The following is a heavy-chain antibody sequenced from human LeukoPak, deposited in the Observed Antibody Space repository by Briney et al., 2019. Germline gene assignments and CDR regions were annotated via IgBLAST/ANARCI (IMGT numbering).Heavy chain of an antibody. CDR3: ARGEQTDFIVGARYHFDY. CDR1: GGSISSYY. CDR2: IYTSGST. Sequence: PSETLSLTCTVSGGSISSYYWSWIRQPAGKGLEWIGRIYTSGSTNYNPSLKSRVTMSVDTSKNQFSLKLSSVIAADTAVYYCARGEQTDFIVGARYHFDYWGQGTLVTVSS. V-gene: IGHV4-4*07. D-gene: IGHD1-26*01. J-gene: IGHJ4*02.